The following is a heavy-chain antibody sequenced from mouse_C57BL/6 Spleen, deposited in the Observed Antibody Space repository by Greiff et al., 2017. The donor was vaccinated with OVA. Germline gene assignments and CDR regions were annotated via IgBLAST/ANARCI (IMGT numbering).Heavy chain of an antibody. CDR3: ARCGTAQATSWFAY. J-gene: IGHJ3*01. V-gene: IGHV1-80*01. CDR1: GYAFSSYW. D-gene: IGHD3-2*02. Sequence: VKLMESGAELVKPGASVKISCKASGYAFSSYWMNWVKQRPGKGLEWIGQIYPGDGDTNYNGKFKGKATLTADKSSSTAYMQLSSLTSEDSAVYFCARCGTAQATSWFAYWGQGTLVTVSA. CDR2: IYPGDGDT.